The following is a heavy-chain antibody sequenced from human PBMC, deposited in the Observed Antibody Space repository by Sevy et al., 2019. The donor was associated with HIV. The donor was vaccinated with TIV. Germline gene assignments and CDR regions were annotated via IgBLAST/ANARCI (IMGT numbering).Heavy chain of an antibody. CDR2: LSHDGNYK. CDR3: AKLFSCGGDCYYLDY. CDR1: GFTFSNYD. D-gene: IGHD2-21*02. Sequence: GGSLRLTCAASGFTFSNYDMHWVRRAPGKGLEWVAVLSHDGNYKDYADSVNVRFTISRDDFRNPLYLQMSSLRPEDTAVYFCAKLFSCGGDCYYLDYWGQGALVTVSS. J-gene: IGHJ4*02. V-gene: IGHV3-30-3*02.